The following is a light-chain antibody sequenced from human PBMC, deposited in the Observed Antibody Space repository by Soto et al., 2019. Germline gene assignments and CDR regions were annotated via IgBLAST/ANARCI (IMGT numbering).Light chain of an antibody. Sequence: IVLTMTLGTLSLYQGERASLSCRAGQSVSSNYLACHQQTPRQAPRLRSCAASSRATGIRDSFSGSGCGTDFTLTIDGLASEEFVVYYCQQYGSLPLTFGGGTKVDIK. CDR1: QSVSSNY. V-gene: IGKV3-20*01. CDR2: AAS. J-gene: IGKJ4*01. CDR3: QQYGSLPLT.